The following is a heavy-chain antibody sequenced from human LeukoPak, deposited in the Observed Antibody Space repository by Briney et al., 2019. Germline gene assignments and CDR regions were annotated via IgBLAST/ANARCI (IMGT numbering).Heavy chain of an antibody. V-gene: IGHV4-4*07. D-gene: IGHD5-18*01. J-gene: IGHJ4*02. Sequence: PSETLSLTCTVYGGSISSYYWRWLPQPDGKGLEWIGRIYTSGSNNYNTSLKRRVTTSENTSKKPFSEKRSFVTAEATAVYYCARAVQLWNYLFLDYWGQGTLVTVSS. CDR2: IYTSGSN. CDR3: ARAVQLWNYLFLDY. CDR1: GGSISSYY.